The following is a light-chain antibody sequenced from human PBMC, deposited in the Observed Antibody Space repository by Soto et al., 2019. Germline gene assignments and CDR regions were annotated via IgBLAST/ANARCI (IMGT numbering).Light chain of an antibody. Sequence: QSVLTQPPSASGTPGQRVTISCSASSSNIGSNYVYWYQQLPGTAPKLLIYSNNQRPSGVPDRFSGSKSGTSASLAISGLRCEDEADYYCAAWDDSLSVWVFGGGTKLTVL. CDR2: SNN. CDR1: SSNIGSNY. J-gene: IGLJ3*02. V-gene: IGLV1-47*02. CDR3: AAWDDSLSVWV.